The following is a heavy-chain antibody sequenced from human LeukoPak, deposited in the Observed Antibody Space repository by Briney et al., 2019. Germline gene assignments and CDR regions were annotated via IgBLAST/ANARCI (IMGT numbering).Heavy chain of an antibody. D-gene: IGHD3-9*01. J-gene: IGHJ4*02. CDR3: VIWGDYDVLTGYYVPDY. CDR2: ITGSGTNR. CDR1: GFTFSNYA. V-gene: IGHV3-23*01. Sequence: AGGSLRLSCVASGFTFSNYAMSWVRQAPGKGLEWVSAITGSGTNRYYADSLKGRFTTSRDNSKNTVFLQMSSLRHEDTAIYYCVIWGDYDVLTGYYVPDYWGQGTLVTVAS.